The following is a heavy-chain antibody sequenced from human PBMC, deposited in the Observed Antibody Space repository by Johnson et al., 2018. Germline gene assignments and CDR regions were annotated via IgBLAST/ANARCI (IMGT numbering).Heavy chain of an antibody. V-gene: IGHV1-8*01. CDR3: ARDRYLDTTGYYHYYYYYGMDV. Sequence: QVQLVESGAEVKKPGASVKVSCKASGYPFNSYDINWVRQATGQGLEWMGWMNPKSGNQGYAQKFQGRVTMTRNTSISTAYMELSSLRTGDTAVYYCARDRYLDTTGYYHYYYYYGMDVWGHGTTVTVSS. D-gene: IGHD3-22*01. J-gene: IGHJ6*02. CDR2: MNPKSGNQ. CDR1: GYPFNSYD.